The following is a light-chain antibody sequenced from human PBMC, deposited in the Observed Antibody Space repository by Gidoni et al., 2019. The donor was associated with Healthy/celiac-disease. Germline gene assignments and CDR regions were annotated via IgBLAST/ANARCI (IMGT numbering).Light chain of an antibody. V-gene: IGLV1-44*01. CDR1: RSNIGSNT. CDR2: SNN. CDR3: AAWDDSLNGYV. J-gene: IGLJ1*01. Sequence: QSVLTQPPSASGTPGQRVTISCSGSRSNIGSNTVNWYQQLPGTAPKLLIYSNNQRPSGVPDRFSGSKSGTSAPLAISGLQSEDEADYYCAAWDDSLNGYVFGTGTKVTVL.